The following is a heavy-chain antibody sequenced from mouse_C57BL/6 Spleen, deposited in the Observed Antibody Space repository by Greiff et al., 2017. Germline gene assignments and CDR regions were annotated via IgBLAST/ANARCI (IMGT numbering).Heavy chain of an antibody. CDR1: GFTFSAYG. D-gene: IGHD2-2*01. J-gene: IGHJ4*01. V-gene: IGHV5-17*01. Sequence: DVMLVESGGGLVKPGGSLKLSCAASGFTFSAYGMHWVRQAPEKGLEWVAYISSGSSTIYYADTVKGRFTISRDNAKNTLFLQMTSLRSEDTAMYYCARHGGYDEAMDYWGQGTSVTVSS. CDR2: ISSGSSTI. CDR3: ARHGGYDEAMDY.